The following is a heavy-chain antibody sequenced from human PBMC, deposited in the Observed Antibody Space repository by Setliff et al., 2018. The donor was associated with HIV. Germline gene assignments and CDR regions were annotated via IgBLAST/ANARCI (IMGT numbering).Heavy chain of an antibody. Sequence: SETLSLTCTVSGGSISSGSYYWSWIRQPAGKGLEWIGRIYTTGITNYIPSLKSRVTISLDTSKNQFSLKLTSVTAADTAVYYCARGPRPVDVDYYYMDVWGQGTSVTVSS. CDR3: ARGPRPVDVDYYYMDV. CDR2: IYTTGIT. V-gene: IGHV4-61*02. J-gene: IGHJ6*03. CDR1: GGSISSGSYY.